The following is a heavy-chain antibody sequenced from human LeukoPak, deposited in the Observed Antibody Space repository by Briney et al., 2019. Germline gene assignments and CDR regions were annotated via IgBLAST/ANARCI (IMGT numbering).Heavy chain of an antibody. D-gene: IGHD5-18*01. V-gene: IGHV1-8*02. Sequence: ASVKVSCKASGYTFTGYYMHWVRQAPGQGLEWLGWMNPNSGNTGYAQKFQGRVTLTRDTSISTVYMEMSSLRSEDTAVYYCARGLGRTAMITRGGVRFDYWGQGTLVSVSS. J-gene: IGHJ4*02. CDR2: MNPNSGNT. CDR1: GYTFTGYY. CDR3: ARGLGRTAMITRGGVRFDY.